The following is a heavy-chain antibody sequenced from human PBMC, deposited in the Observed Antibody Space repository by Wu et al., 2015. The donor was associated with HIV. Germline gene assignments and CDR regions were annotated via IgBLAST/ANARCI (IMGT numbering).Heavy chain of an antibody. CDR3: ARGDYDYLWGXYRFEY. J-gene: IGHJ4*01. Sequence: QVQLVQSGAEVKKPGASVKVSCKSSGYTFTGYYIHWVRQAPGQGLEWMGWISTKSGDTKSAQKFQGRATMTRDTSTSTAYMELGSLTSDDTAVYYCARGDYDYLWGXYRFEYWGQGTLFTVSS. CDR2: ISTKSGDT. V-gene: IGHV1-2*02. D-gene: IGHD3-16*01. CDR1: GYTFTGYY.